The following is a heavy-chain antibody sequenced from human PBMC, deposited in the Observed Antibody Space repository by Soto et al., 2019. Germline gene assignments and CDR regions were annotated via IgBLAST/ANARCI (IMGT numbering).Heavy chain of an antibody. CDR1: GDSINDFY. CDR3: ARFRFFCSGAGCKNGKSDGVDP. Sequence: SETLSLTCTVSGDSINDFYLTWIRQSPGKGLEWVGHIYYTGSTSYNPSLKSRVTISVDTSKNQFSLSLNSLTAADTAVYFCARFRFFCSGAGCKNGKSDGVDPWGQGILVTVSS. D-gene: IGHD2-15*01. V-gene: IGHV4-59*01. CDR2: IYYTGST. J-gene: IGHJ5*02.